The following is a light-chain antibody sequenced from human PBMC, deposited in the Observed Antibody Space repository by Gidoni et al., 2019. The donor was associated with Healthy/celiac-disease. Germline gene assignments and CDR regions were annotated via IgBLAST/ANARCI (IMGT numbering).Light chain of an antibody. CDR1: QSVSSY. CDR3: QQRSNWLALT. Sequence: DIVLTQSPATLSLSLGERATLSCRASQSVSSYLAWYQQQPGQATRLLIYDASNRATGITARFSGSGCGTDFSLTISSLEPEDDAVYYCQQRSNWLALTFGGGTKVEIK. CDR2: DAS. V-gene: IGKV3-11*01. J-gene: IGKJ4*01.